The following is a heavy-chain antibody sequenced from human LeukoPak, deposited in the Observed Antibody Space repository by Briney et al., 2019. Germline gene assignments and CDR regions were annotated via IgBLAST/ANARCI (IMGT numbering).Heavy chain of an antibody. CDR2: INPNSGGT. Sequence: ASVKVSCKASGYTFTGYYIHWVRQAPGQGLEWMGRINPNSGGTNYAQKFQGRVTMTRDTSISTAYMELSRLRSDDTAVYYCARDHSSSHYYYGMDVWGQGTTVTVSS. D-gene: IGHD6-6*01. J-gene: IGHJ6*02. CDR1: GYTFTGYY. CDR3: ARDHSSSHYYYGMDV. V-gene: IGHV1-2*06.